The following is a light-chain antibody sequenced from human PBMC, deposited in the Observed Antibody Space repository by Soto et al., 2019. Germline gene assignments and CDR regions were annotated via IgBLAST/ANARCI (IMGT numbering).Light chain of an antibody. Sequence: EIVMTQSPATLSVSPGERATLSCRASQSVSSNLAWYQQKPGQAPRLLIYGASTRATGIPARFSGSGSGTEFTLTISSLQSEDFAVYYCQQYNNWQRTFGQGTKVKSN. CDR1: QSVSSN. CDR2: GAS. V-gene: IGKV3-15*01. CDR3: QQYNNWQRT. J-gene: IGKJ1*01.